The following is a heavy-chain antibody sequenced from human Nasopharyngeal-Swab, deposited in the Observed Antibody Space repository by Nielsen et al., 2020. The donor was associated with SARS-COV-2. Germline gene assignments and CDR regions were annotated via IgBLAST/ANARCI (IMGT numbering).Heavy chain of an antibody. V-gene: IGHV3-48*01. CDR3: AKDGRYSGYAHRGIDY. J-gene: IGHJ4*02. CDR2: ISSSSSTI. Sequence: WIRQPPGKGLEWVSYISSSSSTIYYADSVKGRFTISRDNAKNSLYLQMNSLRAEDTAVYYCAKDGRYSGYAHRGIDYWGQGTLVTVSS. D-gene: IGHD5-12*01.